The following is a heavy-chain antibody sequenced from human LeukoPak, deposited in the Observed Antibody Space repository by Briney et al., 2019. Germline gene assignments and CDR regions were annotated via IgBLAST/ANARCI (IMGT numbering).Heavy chain of an antibody. CDR1: GFTFNNYA. D-gene: IGHD4-17*01. CDR2: ISVGGETT. V-gene: IGHV3-23*01. J-gene: IGHJ4*02. CDR3: ARDYADYVGYFFFDY. Sequence: PGGSLRLSCAASGFTFNNYAMNWVRQAPGKGLEWVSSISVGGETTYYADSAKGRFTISRDNSQNTLYLQMNSLRAEDTAVYYCARDYADYVGYFFFDYWGQGTLVTVSS.